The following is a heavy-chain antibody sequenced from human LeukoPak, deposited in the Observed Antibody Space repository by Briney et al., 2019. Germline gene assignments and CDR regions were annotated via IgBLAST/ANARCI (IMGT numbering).Heavy chain of an antibody. Sequence: GGSLRLSCAASGFTFSSYAMNWVRQAPGKGLVWVSYISSRSNTVYYADSVKGRFTISRDDAKNSLYLQMNSLRDEDTAVYHCVREDYDIVIGHGAFDIWGQGTMVTVSS. J-gene: IGHJ3*02. D-gene: IGHD3-9*01. CDR2: ISSRSNTV. CDR1: GFTFSSYA. V-gene: IGHV3-48*02. CDR3: VREDYDIVIGHGAFDI.